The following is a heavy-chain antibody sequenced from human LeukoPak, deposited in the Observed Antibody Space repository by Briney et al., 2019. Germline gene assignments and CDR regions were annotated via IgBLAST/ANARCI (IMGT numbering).Heavy chain of an antibody. CDR2: IYYSGST. D-gene: IGHD3-22*01. J-gene: IGHJ1*01. V-gene: IGHV4-31*03. Sequence: SETLSLTCTVSGGSISSGGYYWSWIRQHPGKGLEWIGYIYYSGSTYYNASLKSRVTIRVDTSKNQFSLKLSSVTAADTAVYYCARGGYYYDSSGYSQLATFQHWGQGTLVTVSS. CDR1: GGSISSGGYY. CDR3: ARGGYYYDSSGYSQLATFQH.